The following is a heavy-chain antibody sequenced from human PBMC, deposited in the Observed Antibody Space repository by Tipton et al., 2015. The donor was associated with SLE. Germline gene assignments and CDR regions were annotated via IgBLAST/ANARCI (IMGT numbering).Heavy chain of an antibody. Sequence: TLSLTCAVYGGSFSGYYWSWIRQPPGKGLEWIGEINHSGSTNYNPSLKSRVTISVDASKNQFSLKLSSVTAADTAVYYCARGLRFGELPLNYYYMDVGGKGTTVTVSS. J-gene: IGHJ6*03. CDR3: ARGLRFGELPLNYYYMDV. CDR1: GGSFSGYY. V-gene: IGHV4-34*01. D-gene: IGHD3-10*01. CDR2: INHSGST.